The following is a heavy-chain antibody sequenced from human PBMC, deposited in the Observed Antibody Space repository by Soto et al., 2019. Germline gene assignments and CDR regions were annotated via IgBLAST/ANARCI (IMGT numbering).Heavy chain of an antibody. Sequence: QVQLVESGGGVVQPGRSLRLSCAASGFTFSSYGMHWVRQAPGKGLEWVAVISYDGSNKYYADSVKGRFTISRDNSKNTLYLQMNSLRAEATAVYYCAKGGDSSSWYFPSESWGQGTLVTVSS. CDR1: GFTFSSYG. CDR3: AKGGDSSSWYFPSES. J-gene: IGHJ4*02. CDR2: ISYDGSNK. D-gene: IGHD6-13*01. V-gene: IGHV3-30*18.